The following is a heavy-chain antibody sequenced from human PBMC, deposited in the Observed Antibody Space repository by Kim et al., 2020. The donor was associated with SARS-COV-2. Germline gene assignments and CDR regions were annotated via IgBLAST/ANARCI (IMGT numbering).Heavy chain of an antibody. J-gene: IGHJ6*03. CDR2: ISVYNDDT. D-gene: IGHD5-12*01. Sequence: ASVKVSCKASGFIFTRYGITWVRQAPGQGLEWMGWISVYNDDTRYAQKFQGRVTMTTDTSTDTAYMEVRSLISDDTAIYYCGRRAFDGYSVYNVYYQYYIDVWREETTVTVSS. CDR3: GRRAFDGYSVYNVYYQYYIDV. CDR1: GFIFTRYG. V-gene: IGHV1-18*01.